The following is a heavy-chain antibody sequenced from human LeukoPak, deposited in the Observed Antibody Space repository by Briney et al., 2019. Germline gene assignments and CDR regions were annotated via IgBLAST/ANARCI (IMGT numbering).Heavy chain of an antibody. J-gene: IGHJ5*02. CDR1: GFTFSSYW. D-gene: IGHD3-10*01. CDR3: ARGHYYGSGSYHQSNWFDP. V-gene: IGHV3-7*01. CDR2: IKQDGSEK. Sequence: GGSLRLSCAASGFTFSSYWMSWVRQAPGKGLEWVANIKQDGSEKYYVDSVKGRFTISRDNAENSLYLQMNSLRAEDTAVYYCARGHYYGSGSYHQSNWFDPWGQGTLVTVPS.